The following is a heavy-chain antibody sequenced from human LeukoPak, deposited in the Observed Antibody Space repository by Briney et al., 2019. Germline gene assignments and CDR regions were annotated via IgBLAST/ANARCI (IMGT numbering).Heavy chain of an antibody. CDR3: ARGPRWLQFLFDY. J-gene: IGHJ4*02. Sequence: SETLSLTCTVSGGSISGSSYYWGWIRQPPGKGLEWIGSIYYSGNTYYNPSLKSRVTISVDTSKNQFSLKLSSVTAADTAVYYCARGPRWLQFLFDYWGQGTLVTVSS. D-gene: IGHD5-24*01. CDR1: GGSISGSSYY. CDR2: IYYSGNT. V-gene: IGHV4-39*07.